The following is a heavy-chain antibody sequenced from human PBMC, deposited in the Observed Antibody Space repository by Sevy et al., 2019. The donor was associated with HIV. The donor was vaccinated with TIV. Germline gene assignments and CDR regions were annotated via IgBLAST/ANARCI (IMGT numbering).Heavy chain of an antibody. CDR2: IWYDGSNQ. D-gene: IGHD2-15*01. Sequence: GGSLRLSCAASGFTFSSYGMHWVRQAPGKGLEWVAVIWYDGSNQYNAASVKGRFTISRDNPKDTLYLQMNSLRDEDTAVYYCARASYCSGGRCYGMDVWGQGTTVTVSS. J-gene: IGHJ6*02. CDR1: GFTFSSYG. CDR3: ARASYCSGGRCYGMDV. V-gene: IGHV3-33*01.